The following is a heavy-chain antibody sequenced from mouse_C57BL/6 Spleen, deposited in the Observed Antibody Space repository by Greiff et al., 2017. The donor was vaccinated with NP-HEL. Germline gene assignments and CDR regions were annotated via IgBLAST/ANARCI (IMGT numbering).Heavy chain of an antibody. V-gene: IGHV1-50*01. J-gene: IGHJ2*01. D-gene: IGHD1-1*01. CDR2: IDPSDSYT. Sequence: QVQLQQPGAELVKPGASVKLSCKASGYTFTSYWMQWVKQRPGQGLEWIGEIDPSDSYTNYNQKFKGKATLTVDTSSSTAYMQLSSLTSEDSAVYYCARGYYGSSYGYYFDYWGQGTTLTVSS. CDR3: ARGYYGSSYGYYFDY. CDR1: GYTFTSYW.